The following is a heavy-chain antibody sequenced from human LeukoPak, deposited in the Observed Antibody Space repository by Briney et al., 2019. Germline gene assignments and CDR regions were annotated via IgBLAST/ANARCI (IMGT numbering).Heavy chain of an antibody. CDR3: ARGADWGPRSAFDI. Sequence: GGSLRLSCAASGFTFSSDRMHWVRQAPGKGLVWVSRITSDGSGTNYADSVKGRFTISRDNAKSTLYLQMNSLRAEGMAVYYCARGADWGPRSAFDIWGEGTMVTVSS. CDR2: ITSDGSGT. CDR1: GFTFSSDR. J-gene: IGHJ3*02. V-gene: IGHV3-74*01. D-gene: IGHD7-27*01.